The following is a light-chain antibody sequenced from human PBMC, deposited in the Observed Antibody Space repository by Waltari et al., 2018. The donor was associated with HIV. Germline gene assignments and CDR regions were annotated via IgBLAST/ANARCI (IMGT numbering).Light chain of an antibody. Sequence: QSVLTQPPSASGTPGQRVTISCSGSSSNIGSNTVNWYHQLPGTAPKLLIYTNKRRPAGVPDRFSGSKSGTSASLAISGLQSEDEADYYCAAWDDSLNGWVFGGGTKLTVL. CDR2: TNK. CDR3: AAWDDSLNGWV. CDR1: SSNIGSNT. J-gene: IGLJ3*02. V-gene: IGLV1-44*01.